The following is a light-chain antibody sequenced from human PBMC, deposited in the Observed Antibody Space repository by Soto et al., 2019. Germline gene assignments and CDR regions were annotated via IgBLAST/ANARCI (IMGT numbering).Light chain of an antibody. Sequence: DNQLTQSPSSISASVGDRATITCRASQAVNSWLAWFQQKPGMAPKLVIYDVSSLQSGVPSRFSGSGSGTEFTLTISSLQPEDFATYYCQQSNNHPITFGQGTRLE. V-gene: IGKV1-12*01. CDR2: DVS. CDR1: QAVNSW. CDR3: QQSNNHPIT. J-gene: IGKJ5*01.